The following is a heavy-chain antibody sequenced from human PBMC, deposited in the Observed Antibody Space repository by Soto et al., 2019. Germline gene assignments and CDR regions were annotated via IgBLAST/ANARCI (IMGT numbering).Heavy chain of an antibody. CDR2: LYNTGST. V-gene: IGHV4-59*08. Sequence: QVQLRESGPGLVKPSETLSLSCSVSSDSIKTYYWSWIRQPPGKGLEWIGYLYNTGSTNYNPSLKSRVTISLDTSKNQFSLELNSVTAADTAVYYCARVKGSGWYYLDYWGQGTLVTVSS. D-gene: IGHD6-19*01. CDR1: SDSIKTYY. J-gene: IGHJ4*02. CDR3: ARVKGSGWYYLDY.